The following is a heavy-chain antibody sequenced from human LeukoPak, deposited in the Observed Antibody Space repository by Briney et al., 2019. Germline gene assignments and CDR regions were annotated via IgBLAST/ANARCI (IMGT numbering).Heavy chain of an antibody. CDR1: GYTLTSYW. V-gene: IGHV5-51*01. CDR3: ARLVVVTANYWYFDL. CDR2: IHPGDSDT. D-gene: IGHD2-21*02. J-gene: IGHJ2*01. Sequence: GESLKISCKGSGYTLTSYWIGWVRQMPEKGLEWMGIIHPGDSDTRYSPSFQGQVTISVDKSISTAYLQWSSLKASDTGMYYCARLVVVTANYWYFDLWGRGTLVTVSS.